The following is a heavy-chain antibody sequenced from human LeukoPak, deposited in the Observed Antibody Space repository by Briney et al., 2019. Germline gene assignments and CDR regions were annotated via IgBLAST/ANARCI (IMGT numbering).Heavy chain of an antibody. CDR2: IKQDGSEK. Sequence: GGSLRLSCAASGFTFSSYWMSWVRQAPGKGLEWVANIKQDGSEKYYVDSVKGRFTISRDNAKNSLYLQMNSLRAEDTAVYYCARETGISRHFWDYWGQGTLVTVSS. D-gene: IGHD3-3*02. J-gene: IGHJ4*02. CDR3: ARETGISRHFWDY. V-gene: IGHV3-7*01. CDR1: GFTFSSYW.